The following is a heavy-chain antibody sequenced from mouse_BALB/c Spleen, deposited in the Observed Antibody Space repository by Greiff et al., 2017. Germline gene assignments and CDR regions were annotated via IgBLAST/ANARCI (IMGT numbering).Heavy chain of an antibody. Sequence: EVKLMESGPGLVKPSQSLSLTCTVTGYSITSDYAWNWIRQFPGNKLEWMGYISYSGSTSYNPSLKSRISITRDTSKNQFFLQLNSVTTEDTATYYCARYDRYDVDYWGQGTTLTVSS. D-gene: IGHD2-14*01. V-gene: IGHV3-2*02. J-gene: IGHJ2*01. CDR3: ARYDRYDVDY. CDR1: GYSITSDYA. CDR2: ISYSGST.